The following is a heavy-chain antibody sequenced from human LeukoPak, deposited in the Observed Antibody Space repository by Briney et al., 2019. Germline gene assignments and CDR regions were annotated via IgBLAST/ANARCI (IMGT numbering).Heavy chain of an antibody. CDR2: IYSGGST. D-gene: IGHD3-10*02. CDR3: ARDVRGFEY. J-gene: IGHJ4*02. Sequence: GGSLRLSCAASGFTVSSNYMSWVRHAPGKGLEWVSVIYSGGSTYYADSAKGRFTISRDNSKNTLYLQMNSLRPEDTAVYYCARDVRGFEYWGQGTLVTLSS. CDR1: GFTVSSNY. V-gene: IGHV3-53*05.